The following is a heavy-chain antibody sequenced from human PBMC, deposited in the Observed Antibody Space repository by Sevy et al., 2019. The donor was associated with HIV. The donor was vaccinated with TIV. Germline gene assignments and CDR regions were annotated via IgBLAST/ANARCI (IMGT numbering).Heavy chain of an antibody. CDR3: ATAPGYYDSAPFDY. D-gene: IGHD3-22*01. V-gene: IGHV3-15*01. CDR1: GFTFNNAW. CDR2: IKSKIDGETT. J-gene: IGHJ4*02. Sequence: GGSLRLSCAVSGFTFNNAWMNWVRQAPGTGLQWVGLIKSKIDGETTDYAAPVKGSFTISGDDLKNTRFLQMNSRKIEDTAVYYCATAPGYYDSAPFDYWGPGTLVTVSS.